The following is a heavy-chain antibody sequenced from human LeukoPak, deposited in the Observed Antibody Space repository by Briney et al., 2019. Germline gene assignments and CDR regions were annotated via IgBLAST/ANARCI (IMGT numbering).Heavy chain of an antibody. Sequence: GGSLRLSCAASGFTFSSYAMSWVRQAPGKGLEWVSAISGSGGSTYYADSVKGRFTISRDNSKNTLYLQMNSLRAEDTAVYYCAKDGAAYYYDTSGYYYFDYWGQVNLVTVSS. D-gene: IGHD3-22*01. CDR3: AKDGAAYYYDTSGYYYFDY. J-gene: IGHJ4*02. CDR1: GFTFSSYA. V-gene: IGHV3-23*01. CDR2: ISGSGGST.